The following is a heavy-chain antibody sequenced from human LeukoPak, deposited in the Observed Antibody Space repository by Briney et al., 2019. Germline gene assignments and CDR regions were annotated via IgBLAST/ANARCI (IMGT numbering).Heavy chain of an antibody. CDR3: ARDELSCSGGSCYSPHPFDY. J-gene: IGHJ4*02. CDR1: GYTFTSYY. CDR2: INPSGGST. V-gene: IGHV1-46*01. D-gene: IGHD2-15*01. Sequence: GASVKVSCKASGYTFTSYYMHWVRQAPGQGLDWMGIINPSGGSTSYAQKFQGRVTMTRDTSTSTVYMELSSLRSEDTAVYYCARDELSCSGGSCYSPHPFDYWGQGTLVTVSS.